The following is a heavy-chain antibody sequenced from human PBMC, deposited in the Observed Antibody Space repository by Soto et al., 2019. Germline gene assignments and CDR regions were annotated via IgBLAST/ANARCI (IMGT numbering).Heavy chain of an antibody. V-gene: IGHV4-39*07. Sequence: PSETLSLTCTVSGGSISSSSYYWGWIRQPPGKGLESIGSIYYSGSTNYNPSLKSRVTISVDTSKNQFSLKLSSVTAADTAVYYCARYGDYVSGMRVWFDPWGQGTLVTVSS. J-gene: IGHJ5*02. CDR2: IYYSGST. CDR1: GGSISSSSYY. CDR3: ARYGDYVSGMRVWFDP. D-gene: IGHD4-17*01.